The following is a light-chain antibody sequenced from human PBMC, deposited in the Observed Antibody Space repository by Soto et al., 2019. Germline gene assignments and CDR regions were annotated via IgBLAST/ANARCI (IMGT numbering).Light chain of an antibody. CDR1: HDISTF. J-gene: IGKJ5*01. V-gene: IGKV1-9*01. Sequence: DIQLTHSPSLLSASIGDRFTITCXSSHDISTFLAWYQQKPGKAPKLLIYEASTLQSGVPSRFSGSGSGTEFTLTISGLLPEDFAAYHCQQLYTLPFTFGQGTRLEIK. CDR2: EAS. CDR3: QQLYTLPFT.